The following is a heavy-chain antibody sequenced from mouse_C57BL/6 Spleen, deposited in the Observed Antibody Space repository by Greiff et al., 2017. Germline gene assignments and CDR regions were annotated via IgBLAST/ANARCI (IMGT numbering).Heavy chain of an antibody. Sequence: VQLQQPGAELVRPGTSVKLSCKASGYTFTSYWMHWVKQRPGQGLEWIGVIDPSDSYTNYNQKFKGKATLTVDTSSSTAYMQLSSLTSEDSAVYYCARWYYYGSSYYFDYWGQGTTLTVSS. CDR3: ARWYYYGSSYYFDY. J-gene: IGHJ2*01. V-gene: IGHV1-59*01. D-gene: IGHD1-1*01. CDR2: IDPSDSYT. CDR1: GYTFTSYW.